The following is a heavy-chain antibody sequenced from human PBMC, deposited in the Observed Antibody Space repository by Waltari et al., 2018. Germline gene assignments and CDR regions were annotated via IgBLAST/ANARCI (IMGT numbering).Heavy chain of an antibody. V-gene: IGHV3-53*01. CDR3: AREQLVDAFDI. CDR1: GLTVSSIY. Sequence: EVQLVESGGGLIQPGGSLRLSCAASGLTVSSIYRSWVRQAPGKHLEWVSVIWSDGTTYYADSVKGRFTISRDNSKNTLYLQMNSLRAEDTAVYYCAREQLVDAFDIWGQGTMVTVSS. D-gene: IGHD6-6*01. CDR2: IWSDGTT. J-gene: IGHJ3*02.